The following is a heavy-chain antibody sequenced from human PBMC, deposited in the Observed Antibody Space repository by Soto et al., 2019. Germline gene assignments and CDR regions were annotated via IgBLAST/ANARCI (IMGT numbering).Heavy chain of an antibody. Sequence: QVQLKESGPGLVKPSGTLSLTCVVSSGSVSSPNWWSWVRQPPGKGLEWIGDIYHGGNSNYSPSLKSRVTLSVDKAKNEFSLKLNSITAADTAVYFCARKLGYDAFDVWGQGTVVTVSS. CDR2: IYHGGNS. V-gene: IGHV4-4*02. D-gene: IGHD3-16*01. CDR3: ARKLGYDAFDV. J-gene: IGHJ3*01. CDR1: SGSVSSPNW.